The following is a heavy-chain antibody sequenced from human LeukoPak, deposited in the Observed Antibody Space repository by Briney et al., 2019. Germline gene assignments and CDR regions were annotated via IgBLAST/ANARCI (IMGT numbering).Heavy chain of an antibody. D-gene: IGHD5-18*01. J-gene: IGHJ3*02. CDR3: AKGIQLWSHDAFDI. CDR1: GFTFNIYW. Sequence: GGSLRLSCAASGFTFNIYWMSWVRQAPGKGLEWVANIKQDGSEKYYVDSVKGRFTISRDNAKNSLYLQMNSLRAEDTAVYYCAKGIQLWSHDAFDIWGQGTMVTVSS. CDR2: IKQDGSEK. V-gene: IGHV3-7*03.